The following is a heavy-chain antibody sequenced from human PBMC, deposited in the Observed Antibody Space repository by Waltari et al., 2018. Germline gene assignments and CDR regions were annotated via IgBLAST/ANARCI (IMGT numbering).Heavy chain of an antibody. J-gene: IGHJ4*02. D-gene: IGHD3-16*01. CDR3: AKDTRLGESSLYGWYFDH. V-gene: IGHV3-9*01. Sequence: EVQLVQSGGGLVQPGRSLRLSCVASGFTFDDYAMHWVRQAPGKGLEWVSGITWNSDTVGYADSVKGRLAISRDNGKNSLYLQMNSLRPEDTALYFCAKDTRLGESSLYGWYFDHWGQGTLVTVSS. CDR2: ITWNSDTV. CDR1: GFTFDDYA.